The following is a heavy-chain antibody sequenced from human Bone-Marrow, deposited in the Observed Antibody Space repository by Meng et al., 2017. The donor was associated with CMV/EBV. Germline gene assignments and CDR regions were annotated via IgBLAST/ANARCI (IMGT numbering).Heavy chain of an antibody. CDR2: ISYDGSNK. V-gene: IGHV3-30*04. CDR3: ERVGENYDFWSGYYTGYYYYYGMDV. CDR1: GFTFSSYA. J-gene: IGHJ6*02. D-gene: IGHD3-3*01. Sequence: GESLKISCAASGFTFSSYAMHWVRQAPGKGLEWVADISYDGSNKYYADAVEGRFTISRDNSKNTLYLQMNSLRAEDTAVYYCERVGENYDFWSGYYTGYYYYYGMDVWGQGTTVTVSS.